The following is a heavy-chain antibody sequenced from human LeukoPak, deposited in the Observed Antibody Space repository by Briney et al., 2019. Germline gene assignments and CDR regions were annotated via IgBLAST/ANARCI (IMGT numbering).Heavy chain of an antibody. CDR3: ARDEYSSSADAFDI. Sequence: SGGSLRLSCAASGFTFSSYSMNWVRQAPGKGLEWVSSISSSSSYIYYADSVKGRFTISRDNAKNSLYLQMNSLRAEDTAVYYCARDEYSSSADAFDIWGQGTMVTVSS. CDR2: ISSSSSYI. CDR1: GFTFSSYS. D-gene: IGHD6-6*01. J-gene: IGHJ3*02. V-gene: IGHV3-21*01.